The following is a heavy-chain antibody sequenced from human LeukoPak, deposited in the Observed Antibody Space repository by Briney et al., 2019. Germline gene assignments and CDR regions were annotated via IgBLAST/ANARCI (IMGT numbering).Heavy chain of an antibody. CDR1: GFTFSSYT. J-gene: IGHJ4*02. CDR3: ARGSTYYDSSGQVPFDY. D-gene: IGHD3-22*01. CDR2: ISSTSSYI. Sequence: GGSLRLSCSASGFTFSSYTMSWVRQAPGKGLEWVSSISSTSSYIYYADSVKGRFTISRDNAKNSLYLQMNSLRAEDTAVYYCARGSTYYDSSGQVPFDYWGQGTLVTVSS. V-gene: IGHV3-21*01.